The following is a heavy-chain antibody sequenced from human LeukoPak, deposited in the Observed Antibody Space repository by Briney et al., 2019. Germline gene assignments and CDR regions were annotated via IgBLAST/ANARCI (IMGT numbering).Heavy chain of an antibody. CDR3: ARLVPAAVDY. CDR2: IYYSGST. Sequence: SEPLSLTCPVSGGSISSSSYYWGWIRQPPGKGLEWIGYIYYSGSTNYNPSLKSRVTISVDTSKNQFSLKLSSVTAADTAVYYCARLVPAAVDYWGQGTLVTVSS. V-gene: IGHV4-61*05. J-gene: IGHJ4*02. CDR1: GGSISSSSYY. D-gene: IGHD2-2*01.